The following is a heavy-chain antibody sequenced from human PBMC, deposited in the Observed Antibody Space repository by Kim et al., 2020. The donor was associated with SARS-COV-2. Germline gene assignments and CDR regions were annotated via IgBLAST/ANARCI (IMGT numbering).Heavy chain of an antibody. CDR3: ARGRYDILTGYSGNYYYYGMDV. CDR2: INHSGST. Sequence: SETLSLTCAVYGGSFSGYYWSWIRQPPGKGLEWIGEINHSGSTNYNPSLKSRVTISVDTSKNQFSLKLSSVTAADTAVYYCARGRYDILTGYSGNYYYYGMDVWGQGTTVTVSS. D-gene: IGHD3-9*01. J-gene: IGHJ6*02. V-gene: IGHV4-34*01. CDR1: GGSFSGYY.